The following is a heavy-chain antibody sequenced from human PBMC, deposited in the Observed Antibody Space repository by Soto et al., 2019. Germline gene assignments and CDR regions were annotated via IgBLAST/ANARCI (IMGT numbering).Heavy chain of an antibody. CDR2: ISAYNGNT. CDR1: GYTFTSYG. J-gene: IGHJ5*02. V-gene: IGHV1-18*04. Sequence: ASVKVSCKASGYTFTSYGMSWVRQAPGQGLEWMGWISAYNGNTNYAQKLQGRVTMTTDTSTSTAYMELRSLRSDDTAVYYCARDYQSGWLVNNWFDPWGQGTLVTVSS. CDR3: ARDYQSGWLVNNWFDP. D-gene: IGHD6-19*01.